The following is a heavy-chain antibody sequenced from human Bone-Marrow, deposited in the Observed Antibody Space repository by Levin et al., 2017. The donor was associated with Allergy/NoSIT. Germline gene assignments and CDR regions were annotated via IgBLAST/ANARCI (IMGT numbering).Heavy chain of an antibody. V-gene: IGHV1-46*01. D-gene: IGHD6-6*01. Sequence: ASGKVSCKASGYTFTNYYIHWVRQAPGQGLEWMGGINPTGGGTNYAQMFQGRATMTRDTSTTTVYMELSSLRVEDTAVYYWARADINPEYSSTWSFDYWGQGTLATVSS. CDR3: ARADINPEYSSTWSFDY. CDR2: INPTGGGT. CDR1: GYTFTNYY. J-gene: IGHJ4*02.